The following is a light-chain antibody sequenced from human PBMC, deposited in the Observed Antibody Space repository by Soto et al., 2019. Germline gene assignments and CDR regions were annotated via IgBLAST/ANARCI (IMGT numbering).Light chain of an antibody. CDR3: QQSYSTPRT. CDR2: AAS. V-gene: IGKV1-39*01. J-gene: IGKJ1*01. CDR1: QSISSF. Sequence: DIQMTQSPSSLSASVGDRVTITCRASQSISSFLNWYQQKPGKAPNLLIYAASSLQSGVPSRFSGSGSGTDFILTISSLQPEDFATYYCQQSYSTPRTFGQGTKVDIK.